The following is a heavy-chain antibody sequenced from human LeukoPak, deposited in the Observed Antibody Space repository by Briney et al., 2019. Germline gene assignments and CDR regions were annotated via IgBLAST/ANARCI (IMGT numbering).Heavy chain of an antibody. J-gene: IGHJ4*02. D-gene: IGHD6-19*01. CDR1: GFTFSSYG. Sequence: GGSLRLSCAASGFTFSSYGMHWVHQAPGKGLEWVAFIRYDGSNKYYADSVKGRFTISRDNSKNTLYLQMNSLRAEDTAVYYCAKSKGQWLVRPLDYWGQGTLVTVSS. CDR3: AKSKGQWLVRPLDY. CDR2: IRYDGSNK. V-gene: IGHV3-30*02.